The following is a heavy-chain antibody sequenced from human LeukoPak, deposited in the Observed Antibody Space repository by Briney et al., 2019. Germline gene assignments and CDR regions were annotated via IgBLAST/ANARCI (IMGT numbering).Heavy chain of an antibody. V-gene: IGHV4-34*01. CDR3: VRGYSEYLSD. J-gene: IGHJ4*02. CDR2: ISHSGGI. CDR1: GGSLSDFY. D-gene: IGHD3-3*01. Sequence: PSETLTLTCAAYGGSLSDFYWNWIRQPPGKGLEWIGQISHSGGINYNPSPQSRVTLSVDTSNNHFSLRLTPVTAADTAVYYCVRGYSEYLSDWGQGSLVTVSS.